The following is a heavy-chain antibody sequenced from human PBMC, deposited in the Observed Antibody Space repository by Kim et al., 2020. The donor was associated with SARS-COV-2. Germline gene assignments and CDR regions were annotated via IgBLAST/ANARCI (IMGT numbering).Heavy chain of an antibody. V-gene: IGHV1-69*06. J-gene: IGHJ5*02. CDR3: AREDIVVVPAARNWFDP. CDR2: IIPIFGTA. D-gene: IGHD2-2*01. Sequence: SVKVSCKASGGTFSSYAISWVRQAPGQGLEWMGGIIPIFGTANYAQKFQGRVTITADKSTSTAYMELSSLRSEDPAVYYCAREDIVVVPAARNWFDPWGQGTLVTVSS. CDR1: GGTFSSYA.